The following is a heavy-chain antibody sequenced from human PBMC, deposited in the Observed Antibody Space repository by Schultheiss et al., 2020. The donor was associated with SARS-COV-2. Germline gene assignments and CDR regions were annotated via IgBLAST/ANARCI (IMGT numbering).Heavy chain of an antibody. CDR1: GFTFSSYA. V-gene: IGHV3-48*04. J-gene: IGHJ3*02. Sequence: GGSLRLSCAASGFTFSSYAMHWVRQAPGKGLEWVSYISSSGSTIYYADSVKGRFTISRDNAKNSLYLQMNSLRAEDMAVYYCARVAGNDAFDIWGQGTMVTVAS. CDR3: ARVAGNDAFDI. CDR2: ISSSGSTI.